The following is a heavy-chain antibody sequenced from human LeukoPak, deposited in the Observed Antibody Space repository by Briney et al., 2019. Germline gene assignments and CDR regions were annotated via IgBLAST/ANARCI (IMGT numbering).Heavy chain of an antibody. D-gene: IGHD6-6*01. CDR3: ARLYSSSSGLRASDY. CDR1: GFSFSDYS. CDR2: RSSSSYT. V-gene: IGHV3-11*06. Sequence: GGSLRLSCAASGFSFSDYSMSWIRQAPGKGLECISYRSSSSYTNYADSVKGRFTISRDNAKNSLYLQMNSLRAEDTATYYCARLYSSSSGLRASDYWGQGTLVTVSS. J-gene: IGHJ4*02.